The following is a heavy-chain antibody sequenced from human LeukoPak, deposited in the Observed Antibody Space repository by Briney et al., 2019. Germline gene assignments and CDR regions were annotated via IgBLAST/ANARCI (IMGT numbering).Heavy chain of an antibody. CDR2: ISSSSSYI. V-gene: IGHV3-21*01. D-gene: IGHD3-10*01. CDR1: GFTFSNYA. CDR3: ARVGGYSTDY. Sequence: GGSLRLSCAVSGFTFSNYAMSWVRQAPGKGLEWVSSISSSSSYIYYADSVKGRFTISRDNAKNSLYLQMNSLRAEDTAVYYCARVGGYSTDYWGQGTLVTVSS. J-gene: IGHJ4*02.